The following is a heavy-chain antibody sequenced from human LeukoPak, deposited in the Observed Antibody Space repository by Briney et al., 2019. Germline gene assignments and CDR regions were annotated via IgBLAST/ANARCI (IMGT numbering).Heavy chain of an antibody. CDR2: ISPYNDNT. Sequence: ASVKVSCKTSGYSFTNYGLTWVRQAPGQGLEWMGWISPYNDNTNYAQKFQGRVTMTTDTSTRTAYMELRSLRSDDTAVYYCARRLDIVVSIAFDIWGQGTMVIVSS. J-gene: IGHJ3*02. V-gene: IGHV1-18*01. CDR3: ARRLDIVVSIAFDI. CDR1: GYSFTNYG. D-gene: IGHD5-12*01.